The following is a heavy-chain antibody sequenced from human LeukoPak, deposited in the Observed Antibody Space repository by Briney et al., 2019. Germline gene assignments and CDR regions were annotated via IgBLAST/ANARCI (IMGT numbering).Heavy chain of an antibody. J-gene: IGHJ4*02. Sequence: GGSLRLSCAASGFTFSSYSMNWVRQAPGKGLEWASYISSSSSTIYYADSVKGRFTISRDNAKNSLYLQMNSLRAEDTAVYYCARGLQWELHLPPGYWGQGTLVTVSS. CDR3: ARGLQWELHLPPGY. CDR1: GFTFSSYS. D-gene: IGHD1-26*01. CDR2: ISSSSSTI. V-gene: IGHV3-48*01.